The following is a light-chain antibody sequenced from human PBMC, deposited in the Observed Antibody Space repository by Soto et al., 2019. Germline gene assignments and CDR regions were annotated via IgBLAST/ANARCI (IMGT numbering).Light chain of an antibody. Sequence: QAVVTQPPSASGSPGQSVTISCTGTSSDIGGYDYVSWFQHHPGRAPKLMIYELTKRPSGVPDRFSGSRSGNTASLTVSGLQAEDEADCYCSSYAGSNNVIFGGGTKVTVL. CDR3: SSYAGSNNVI. V-gene: IGLV2-8*01. J-gene: IGLJ2*01. CDR2: ELT. CDR1: SSDIGGYDY.